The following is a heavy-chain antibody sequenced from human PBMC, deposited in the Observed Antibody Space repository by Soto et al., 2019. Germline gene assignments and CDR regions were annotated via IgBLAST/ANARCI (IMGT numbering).Heavy chain of an antibody. CDR2: IYPGDSDT. D-gene: IGHD3-16*02. Sequence: GESLKISCEASGYGFASYWIGWVRQMPGKGLECMGVIYPGDSDTRYSPSFQGHVTISADKSINTAYLQWSRLEASDTAIYYCARALSHGCYQHSDYWGQGTMVTVST. CDR3: ARALSHGCYQHSDY. CDR1: GYGFASYW. J-gene: IGHJ4*02. V-gene: IGHV5-51*01.